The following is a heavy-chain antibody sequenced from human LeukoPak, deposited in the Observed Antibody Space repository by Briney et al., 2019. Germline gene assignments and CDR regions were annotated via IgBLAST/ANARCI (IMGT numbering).Heavy chain of an antibody. D-gene: IGHD5-18*01. CDR2: ISSSSTYI. CDR3: ARGGGYSYGYSHFDS. V-gene: IGHV3-21*01. CDR1: GFTFSGYS. J-gene: IGHJ4*02. Sequence: GGSLRLSCAASGFTFSGYSMNWVRQAPGKGLEWVSSISSSSTYIYYADSVKGRFTISRDNAKNSLYLQMNSLRAEDTVVYYCARGGGYSYGYSHFDSWGQGTLVTVSS.